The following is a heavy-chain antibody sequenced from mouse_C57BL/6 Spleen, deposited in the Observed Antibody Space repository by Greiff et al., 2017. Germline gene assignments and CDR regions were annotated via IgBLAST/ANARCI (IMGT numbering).Heavy chain of an antibody. CDR2: IRNKANGYTT. J-gene: IGHJ4*01. V-gene: IGHV7-3*01. CDR3: AINYYAMDY. Sequence: EVQVVESGGGLVQPGGSLSLSCAASGFTFTDYYMSWVRQPPGKALEWLGFIRNKANGYTTEYSASVKGRFTISRDNSQSILYLQMNALRAEDSATYYCAINYYAMDYWGQGTSVTVSS. CDR1: GFTFTDYY.